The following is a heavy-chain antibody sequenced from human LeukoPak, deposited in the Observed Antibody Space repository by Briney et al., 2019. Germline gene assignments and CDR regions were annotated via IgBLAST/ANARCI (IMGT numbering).Heavy chain of an antibody. J-gene: IGHJ6*01. V-gene: IGHV3-7*04. CDR1: GFSFSSYW. CDR2: IKQDGSEK. CDR3: ARMTGSYYYYGLDV. Sequence: GGSLRLSCTASGFSFSSYWMSWVRQAPGKGLEWVANIKQDGSEKYYVDSVKGRFTISRDNAKNSLYLQMNSLRVEDTGVYYCARMTGSYYYYGLDVWGQGTTVTVSS.